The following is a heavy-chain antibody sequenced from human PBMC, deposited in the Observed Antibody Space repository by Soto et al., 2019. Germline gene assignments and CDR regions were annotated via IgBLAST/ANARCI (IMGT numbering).Heavy chain of an antibody. Sequence: ASVKVSCKASGYTFTSHAMHWVRQAPGQRLEWMGWINAGNDNTKYSQKFQGRVTITRDTSASTAYMELSSLRSEDTAVYYCASKGGLGSITGTTFRDGAFDIWGQGTMVTVSS. V-gene: IGHV1-3*01. J-gene: IGHJ3*02. CDR3: ASKGGLGSITGTTFRDGAFDI. CDR2: INAGNDNT. CDR1: GYTFTSHA. D-gene: IGHD1-7*01.